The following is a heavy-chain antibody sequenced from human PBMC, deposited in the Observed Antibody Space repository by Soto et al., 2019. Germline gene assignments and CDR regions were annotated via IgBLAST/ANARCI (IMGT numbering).Heavy chain of an antibody. J-gene: IGHJ6*03. CDR2: IIPKLGIT. CDR3: ARVEGTRTTNFYHYMDV. V-gene: IGHV1-69*02. Sequence: VQLVQSGAEMKRPGSSVKVSCKAPVGTFSDYNIAWVRQARGQGLEWMGRIIPKLGITNYAHKFQDRVRITADKATSTAYMELTSLRYEDTAVYFCARVEGTRTTNFYHYMDVWGEGTSVTVS. CDR1: VGTFSDYN. D-gene: IGHD2-8*01.